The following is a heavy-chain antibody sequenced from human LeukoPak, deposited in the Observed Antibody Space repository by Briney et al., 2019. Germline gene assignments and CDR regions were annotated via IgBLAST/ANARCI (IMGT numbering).Heavy chain of an antibody. CDR2: IFNRGST. D-gene: IGHD4-23*01. CDR3: ARNGGNSDFDY. V-gene: IGHV4-61*08. Sequence: SSETLSLTCTVSGGSVSSNGHYWNWIRQPPGKGLEWIGYIFNRGSTNYNPSLKSRVTISVDTANNQFSLRLSSVTAADTAVYYCARNGGNSDFDYWGQGTLVTVSS. J-gene: IGHJ4*02. CDR1: GGSVSSNGHY.